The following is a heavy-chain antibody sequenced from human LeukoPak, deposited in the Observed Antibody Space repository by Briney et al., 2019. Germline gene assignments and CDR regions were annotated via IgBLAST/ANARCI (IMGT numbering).Heavy chain of an antibody. J-gene: IGHJ4*02. CDR1: GFTVSSNY. CDR3: AGRRNGYNYFDY. D-gene: IGHD5-24*01. Sequence: GGSLRLSCAASGFTVSSNYMSWVRQAPGKGLEWVSVIYSGGSTYYADSVKGRFTISRDNSKNTLCLQMNSLRAEDTAVYYCAGRRNGYNYFDYWGQGTLVTVSS. CDR2: IYSGGST. V-gene: IGHV3-66*02.